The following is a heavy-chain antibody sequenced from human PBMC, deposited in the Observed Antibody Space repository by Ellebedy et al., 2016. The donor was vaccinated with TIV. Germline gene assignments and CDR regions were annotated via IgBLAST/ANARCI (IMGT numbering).Heavy chain of an antibody. V-gene: IGHV1-18*04. Sequence: AASVKVSCKASGYDFTNYGISWVRQAPGQGLEWMGWISGYNGNTYSAQKLQGRVTMTTDTSTSTAYMELRSLRSDDTAVYYCARFVDGDYEDYWGQGALVTVSS. D-gene: IGHD4-17*01. CDR3: ARFVDGDYEDY. CDR2: ISGYNGNT. J-gene: IGHJ4*02. CDR1: GYDFTNYG.